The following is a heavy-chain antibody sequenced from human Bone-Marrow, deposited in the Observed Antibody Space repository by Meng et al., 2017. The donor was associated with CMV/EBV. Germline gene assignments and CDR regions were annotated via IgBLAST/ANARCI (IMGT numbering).Heavy chain of an antibody. J-gene: IGHJ6*02. D-gene: IGHD2-15*01. Sequence: GGSLRLSCAASGFTFSSYSMNWVRQAPGKGLEWVSSISSSSSYIYYADSVKGRFTISRDNAKNSLYLQMNSLRAEDTAVYYCARSPVVVVVAATYYYYYYGMDVWGQGTTVTVSS. CDR1: GFTFSSYS. V-gene: IGHV3-21*01. CDR2: ISSSSSYI. CDR3: ARSPVVVVVAATYYYYYYGMDV.